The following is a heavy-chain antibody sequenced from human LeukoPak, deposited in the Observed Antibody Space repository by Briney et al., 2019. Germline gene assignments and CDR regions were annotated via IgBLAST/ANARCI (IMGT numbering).Heavy chain of an antibody. J-gene: IGHJ4*02. V-gene: IGHV4-34*01. Sequence: PSETLSLTCAVYGGSFSGYYWSWIRQPPGKGLEWIGEINHSGSTYYNPSLKSRVTISVDTSKNQFSLKLSSVTAADTAVYYCARHLRAVYRVGATTHFDYWGQGTLVTVSS. CDR2: INHSGST. D-gene: IGHD1-26*01. CDR1: GGSFSGYY. CDR3: ARHLRAVYRVGATTHFDY.